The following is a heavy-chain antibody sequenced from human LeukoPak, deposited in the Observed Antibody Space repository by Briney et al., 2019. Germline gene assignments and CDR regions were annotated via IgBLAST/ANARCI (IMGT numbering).Heavy chain of an antibody. V-gene: IGHV3-23*01. CDR3: ARGGGGYDDWFDY. CDR1: GFTFSSYA. Sequence: GGSLRLSCAASGFTFSSYAMSWVRQAPGKGLEWVSAISGSGGSTYYADSVKGRFTISRDNSKNTLYLQMNSLRAEDTAVYYCARGGGGYDDWFDYWGQGTLVTVSS. CDR2: ISGSGGST. J-gene: IGHJ4*02. D-gene: IGHD5-12*01.